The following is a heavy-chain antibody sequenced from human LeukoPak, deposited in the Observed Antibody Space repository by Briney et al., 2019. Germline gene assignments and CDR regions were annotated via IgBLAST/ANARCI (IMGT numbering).Heavy chain of an antibody. Sequence: GGSLRLSCAGSGFTFSSYDIHWVRQAPGKGLEWVAVIGSNQYYADSVKGRFTISRDNSKNTVHLQMNSLRAEDTAVYYCAREDIAAAGRGAFDIWGQGTMVTVSS. D-gene: IGHD6-13*01. CDR1: GFTFSSYD. CDR3: AREDIAAAGRGAFDI. V-gene: IGHV3-30*03. CDR2: IGSNQ. J-gene: IGHJ3*02.